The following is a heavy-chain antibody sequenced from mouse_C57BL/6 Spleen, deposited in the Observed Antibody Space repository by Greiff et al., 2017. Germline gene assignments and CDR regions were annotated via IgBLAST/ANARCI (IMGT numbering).Heavy chain of an antibody. V-gene: IGHV5-6*01. CDR1: GFTFSSYG. Sequence: EVHLVESGGDLVKPGGSLKLSCAASGFTFSSYGMSWVRQTPDTRLEWVATISSGGSYTYYPDSVKGRFTISRDNAKNTLYLQMSSLKSEDTAMYYCARRSYGNFAYWGQGTLVTVSA. CDR2: ISSGGSYT. D-gene: IGHD2-1*01. CDR3: ARRSYGNFAY. J-gene: IGHJ3*01.